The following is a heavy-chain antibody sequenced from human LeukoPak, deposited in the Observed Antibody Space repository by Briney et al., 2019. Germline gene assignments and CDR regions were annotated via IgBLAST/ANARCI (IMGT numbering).Heavy chain of an antibody. V-gene: IGHV3-30*04. Sequence: GKSLRLSCAASGFTFSSYAMHWVRQAPGKGLEWVALISYDGSDKYYADTVEGRFTISRDNSKSTVHLQMSSLRTEDTAVYFCAREVVAVLPDASTNDYWGQGALVFVSS. CDR3: AREVVAVLPDASTNDY. J-gene: IGHJ4*02. CDR2: ISYDGSDK. D-gene: IGHD2-8*01. CDR1: GFTFSSYA.